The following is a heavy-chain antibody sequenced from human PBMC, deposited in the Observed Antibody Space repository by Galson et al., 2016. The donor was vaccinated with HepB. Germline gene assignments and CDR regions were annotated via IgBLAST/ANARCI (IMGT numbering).Heavy chain of an antibody. J-gene: IGHJ6*02. CDR1: GFTFSNYA. CDR2: ISYDSSTK. Sequence: SLRLSCAASGFTFSNYAMHWVRQAPGKGLEWVAVISYDSSTKYYADSVRGRLTISRDNSKDALYLQMNSLTPKGTAVYYCARDTRPKGYFYGMDVWGQGTTVTVSS. CDR3: ARDTRPKGYFYGMDV. D-gene: IGHD1-26*01. V-gene: IGHV3-30*03.